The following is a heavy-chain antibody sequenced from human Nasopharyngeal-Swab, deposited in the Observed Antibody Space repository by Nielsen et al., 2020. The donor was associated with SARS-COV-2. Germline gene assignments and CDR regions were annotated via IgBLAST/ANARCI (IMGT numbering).Heavy chain of an antibody. CDR2: INPNSGGT. CDR1: GYTFTGYY. CDR3: ASPGGIYCSSTSCYSDYYYYYGMDV. J-gene: IGHJ6*02. V-gene: IGHV1-2*02. D-gene: IGHD2-2*01. Sequence: ASVKVSCKASGYTFTGYYMHWVRQAPGQGLEWMGWINPNSGGTNYAQKFQGRVTMTTDTSTSTAYMELRSLRSDDTAVYYCASPGGIYCSSTSCYSDYYYYYGMDVWGQGTTVTVSS.